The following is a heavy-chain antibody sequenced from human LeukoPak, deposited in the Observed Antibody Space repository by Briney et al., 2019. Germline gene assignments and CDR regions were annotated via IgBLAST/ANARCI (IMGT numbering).Heavy chain of an antibody. J-gene: IGHJ4*02. CDR2: ISYDGSNK. V-gene: IGHV3-30-3*01. D-gene: IGHD2-2*01. CDR1: GFTFSSYA. Sequence: GGSLRLSCAASGFTFSSYAMHWVRQAPGKGLEWVAVISYDGSNKYYADSVKGRFTISRDNSKNTLYLQMNSLRAEDTAVYYCAREPGDIVVVPAAIQEGYFDYWGQGTLVTVSS. CDR3: AREPGDIVVVPAAIQEGYFDY.